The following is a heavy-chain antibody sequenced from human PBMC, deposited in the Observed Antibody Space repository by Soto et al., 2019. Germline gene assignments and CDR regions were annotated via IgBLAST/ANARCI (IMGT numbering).Heavy chain of an antibody. CDR1: GYTFTRFG. V-gene: IGHV1-18*01. D-gene: IGHD4-17*01. CDR3: AADAPTEDYYYYGMDV. J-gene: IGHJ6*02. CDR2: ISVYNGNT. Sequence: ASVKVSCKASGYTFTRFGISWVRQAPGQGLEWVGWISVYNGNTQYAQKLQERVTMTTDTSTSTAYMELSSLRSEDTAVYYCAADAPTEDYYYYGMDVWGQGTTVTVSS.